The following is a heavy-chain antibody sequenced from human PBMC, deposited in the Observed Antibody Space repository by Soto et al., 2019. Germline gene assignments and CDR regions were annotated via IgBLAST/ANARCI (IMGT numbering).Heavy chain of an antibody. D-gene: IGHD6-19*01. CDR1: GFTFSSFS. CDR2: ISYDGSHK. J-gene: IGHJ4*02. V-gene: IGHV3-30-3*01. Sequence: QVQLVESGGGVVQPGRSLRLSCAASGFTFSSFSLHWVRQAPGKGLEWLALISYDGSHKYNADAVKGRFTISRDNSKNTLYLQLNSLRLEATAVYYCARTPTVAGTPEFDYWGQGTLVTVSS. CDR3: ARTPTVAGTPEFDY.